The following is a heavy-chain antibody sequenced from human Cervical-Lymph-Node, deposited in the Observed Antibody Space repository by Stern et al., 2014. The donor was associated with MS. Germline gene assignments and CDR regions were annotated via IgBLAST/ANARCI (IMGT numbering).Heavy chain of an antibody. CDR3: VRLVNRATHFDS. D-gene: IGHD1-14*01. Sequence: VQLVQSGGGLIQPGGSLRLSCAASGFTFTRNYMSWVRQSPGTGLEWVSSIYSVGSTYYADSVQGRFAISRDNSKNTLFLQMNSLRAEDTAVYYCVRLVNRATHFDSWGQGTLVTVSS. CDR2: IYSVGST. CDR1: GFTFTRNY. V-gene: IGHV3-53*01. J-gene: IGHJ4*02.